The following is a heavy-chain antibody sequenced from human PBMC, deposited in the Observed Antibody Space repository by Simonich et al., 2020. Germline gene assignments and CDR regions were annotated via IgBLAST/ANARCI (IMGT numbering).Heavy chain of an antibody. J-gene: IGHJ6*02. V-gene: IGHV3-21*01. CDR2: ISSSSSNI. CDR1: GFTFSSYS. Sequence: EVQLVESGGGLVKPGGSLRLSCAASGFTFSSYSMNWVRQAQGKGLEWVSSISSSSSNINYADSVKGRFTIARDNAKNSLYLQMNSLRAEDTAVYYCARWIAVAGTGAYGMDVWGQGTTVTVSS. D-gene: IGHD6-19*01. CDR3: ARWIAVAGTGAYGMDV.